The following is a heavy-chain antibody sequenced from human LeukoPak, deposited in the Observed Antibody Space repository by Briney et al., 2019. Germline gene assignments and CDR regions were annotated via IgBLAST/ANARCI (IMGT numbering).Heavy chain of an antibody. Sequence: SVKVSCKASGGTFSSYAISWVRQAPGQGLEWMGGIIPIFGTANYAQKFQGRQTITTDESTSTAYMELSSLRSEDTAVYYCARGATAGYYYYYMDVWGKGTTVTVSS. CDR3: ARGATAGYYYYYMDV. V-gene: IGHV1-69*05. J-gene: IGHJ6*03. CDR2: IIPIFGTA. D-gene: IGHD5-24*01. CDR1: GGTFSSYA.